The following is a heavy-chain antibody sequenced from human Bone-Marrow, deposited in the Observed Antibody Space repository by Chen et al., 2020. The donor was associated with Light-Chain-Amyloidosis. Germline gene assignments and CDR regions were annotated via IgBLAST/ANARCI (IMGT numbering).Heavy chain of an antibody. CDR2: IYHSGST. D-gene: IGHD6-13*01. CDR1: GYSISSGYY. V-gene: IGHV4-38-2*01. J-gene: IGHJ4*02. Sequence: QVQLQESGPGLVKPSETLSLTCAVSGYSISSGYYWGWIRQPPGKGLEWIGSIYHSGSTYYNPSLKSRVTISVDTSKNQFSLKLSSVTAADTAVYYCARVAGTHGDYWGQGTLVTVSS. CDR3: ARVAGTHGDY.